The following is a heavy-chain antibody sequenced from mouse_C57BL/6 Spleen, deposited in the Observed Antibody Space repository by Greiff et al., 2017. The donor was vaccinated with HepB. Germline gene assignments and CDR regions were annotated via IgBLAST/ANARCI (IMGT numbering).Heavy chain of an antibody. CDR3: ARGPRGSTPGFAY. J-gene: IGHJ3*01. V-gene: IGHV1-64*01. CDR1: GYTFTSYW. CDR2: IHPNSGST. D-gene: IGHD1-1*01. Sequence: QVQLQQSGAELVKPGASVKLSCKASGYTFTSYWMHWVKQRPGQGLEWIGMIHPNSGSTNYNEKFKSKATLTVDKSSSTAYMQLSSLTSEDSAVYYCARGPRGSTPGFAYWGQGTLVTVSA.